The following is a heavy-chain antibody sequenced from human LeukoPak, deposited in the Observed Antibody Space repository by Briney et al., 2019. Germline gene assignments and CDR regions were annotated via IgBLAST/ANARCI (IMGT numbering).Heavy chain of an antibody. CDR3: ARGSVLLSMDV. V-gene: IGHV4-59*01. CDR2: IYYSGST. J-gene: IGHJ6*03. Sequence: SETLSLTCTVSGVSISSYYWSWIRQPPGKGLEWIGYIYYSGSTNYNPSLKSRVTISEDTSKNQFSLKLNSVTAADTAVYYCARGSVLLSMDVWGKGTTVTISS. CDR1: GVSISSYY. D-gene: IGHD3-10*01.